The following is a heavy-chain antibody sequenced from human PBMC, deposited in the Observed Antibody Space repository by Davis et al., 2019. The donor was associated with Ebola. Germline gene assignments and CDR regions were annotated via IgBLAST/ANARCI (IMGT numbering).Heavy chain of an antibody. D-gene: IGHD4/OR15-4a*01. V-gene: IGHV1-18*01. J-gene: IGHJ6*04. Sequence: ASVKVSCKASGYTFTSYGISWVRQAPGQGLEWMGWISAYNGNTNYAQKLQGRVTMTTDTSTSTAYMELRSLISDDTAVYYCARNMGMVNPYGMDVWGKGTTVTVSS. CDR2: ISAYNGNT. CDR1: GYTFTSYG. CDR3: ARNMGMVNPYGMDV.